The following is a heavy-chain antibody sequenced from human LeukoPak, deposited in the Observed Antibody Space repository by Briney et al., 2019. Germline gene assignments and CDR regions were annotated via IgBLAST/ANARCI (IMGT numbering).Heavy chain of an antibody. Sequence: GGSLRLSCAASGFTVSDKYMSWVRQAPGKGLEWVSILYSDGSTYYADCVEGRFTISRDNSKIKLFFQMNSLRVEYTAVYYCAKSERLTMIGGWAPTSDSWGRGTLVTVSS. D-gene: IGHD3-22*01. V-gene: IGHV3-66*01. CDR3: AKSERLTMIGGWAPTSDS. CDR1: GFTVSDKY. J-gene: IGHJ4*02. CDR2: LYSDGST.